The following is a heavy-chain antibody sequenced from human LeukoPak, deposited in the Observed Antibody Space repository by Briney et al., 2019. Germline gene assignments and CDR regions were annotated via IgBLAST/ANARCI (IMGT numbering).Heavy chain of an antibody. CDR3: AKATGTLGN. Sequence: GGTLRLSCAAFRSYAMSWVRQAPGKGLEWVSTISGSGGSTYCADSVKGRFTISRDNSKNTLYLQMNSLTAEDTAIYYCAKATGTLGNWGQGTLVTVSS. CDR2: ISGSGGST. V-gene: IGHV3-23*01. D-gene: IGHD1-1*01. J-gene: IGHJ4*02. CDR1: RSYA.